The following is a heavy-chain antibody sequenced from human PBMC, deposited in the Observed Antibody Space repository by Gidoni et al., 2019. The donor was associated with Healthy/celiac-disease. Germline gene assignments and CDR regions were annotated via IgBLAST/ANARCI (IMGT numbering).Heavy chain of an antibody. V-gene: IGHV3-48*03. Sequence: EVQLVESGGGLVQPGGSLRLSCAASGFPFSSYEMNWVRQAPGKGLEWVSYISSSGSTIYYADSVKGRFTISRDNAKNSLYLQMNSLRAEDTAVYYCARDEEYYYYYMDVWGKGTTVTVSS. J-gene: IGHJ6*03. CDR3: ARDEEYYYYYMDV. CDR2: ISSSGSTI. CDR1: GFPFSSYE.